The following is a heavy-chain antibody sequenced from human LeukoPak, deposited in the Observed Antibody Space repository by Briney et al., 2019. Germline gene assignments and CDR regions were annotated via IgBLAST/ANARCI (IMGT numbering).Heavy chain of an antibody. D-gene: IGHD3-10*01. Sequence: PGGSLRLSCAASGFTFSSYSMNWVRQAPGKGLEWVANIKEDGSEKSYVDSVKGRFTISRDNAKNSLYLQMNSLRAEDTAVYYCVRDSDRVRDYWGQGTLVTVSS. J-gene: IGHJ4*02. CDR1: GFTFSSYS. V-gene: IGHV3-7*01. CDR2: IKEDGSEK. CDR3: VRDSDRVRDY.